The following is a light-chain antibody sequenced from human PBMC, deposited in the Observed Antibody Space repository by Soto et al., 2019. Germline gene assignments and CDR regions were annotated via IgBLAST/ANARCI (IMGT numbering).Light chain of an antibody. V-gene: IGLV1-47*01. CDR3: EAWDDSLSGYV. Sequence: QSVLTQPPSASGTRGQRVAISCSGSSSNIGSNYVYWYQQLPGTAPKLLIYRNNQRPSGVPDRFSGSKSGTSASLAISGLRSEDEADYYCEAWDDSLSGYVFGTGTKVTVL. J-gene: IGLJ1*01. CDR1: SSNIGSNY. CDR2: RNN.